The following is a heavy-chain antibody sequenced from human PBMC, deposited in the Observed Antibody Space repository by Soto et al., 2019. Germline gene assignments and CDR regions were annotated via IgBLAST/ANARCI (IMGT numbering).Heavy chain of an antibody. CDR3: ARAGGILTGYYEPLYLYGMDV. J-gene: IGHJ6*02. V-gene: IGHV4-31*03. Sequence: QVQLQESGPGLVKPSQTLSLTCTVSGGSISSGGYYWSWIRQHPGKGLEWIGYIYYSGSTYYNPSLNSRVTISVDTSKNQFSLKLSSVTAADTAVYYCARAGGILTGYYEPLYLYGMDVWGQGTTVTVSS. CDR2: IYYSGST. CDR1: GGSISSGGYY. D-gene: IGHD3-9*01.